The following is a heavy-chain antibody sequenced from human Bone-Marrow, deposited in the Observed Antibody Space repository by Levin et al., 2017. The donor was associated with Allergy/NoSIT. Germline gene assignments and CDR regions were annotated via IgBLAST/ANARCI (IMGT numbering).Heavy chain of an antibody. D-gene: IGHD2-15*01. CDR3: ARLTGDCSGGACLSRYFYYYMDV. V-gene: IGHV1-69*13. J-gene: IGHJ6*03. Sequence: SVKVSCKASGGTFSSHGIAWVRQATGQGLEWMGGIIPIFGPPNYAQKFQGRDTISADESTNTSYMELSSLRSHDTAVFYCARLTGDCSGGACLSRYFYYYMDVWGKGTTVTVSS. CDR2: IIPIFGPP. CDR1: GGTFSSHG.